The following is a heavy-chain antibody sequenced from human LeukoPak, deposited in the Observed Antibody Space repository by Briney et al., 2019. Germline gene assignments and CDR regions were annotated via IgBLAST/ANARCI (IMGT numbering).Heavy chain of an antibody. CDR3: ARSEQWLVYYYYYYMDV. J-gene: IGHJ6*03. V-gene: IGHV3-9*01. D-gene: IGHD6-19*01. CDR1: GFIFDDYA. CDR2: ISWNSGSI. Sequence: GGSLRLSCAASGFIFDDYAMHWVRQAPGKGLEWVSRISWNSGSIDYADSVKGRFTISRDNSKNTLYLQMNSLRAEDTAVYYCARSEQWLVYYYYYYMDVWGKGTTVTVSS.